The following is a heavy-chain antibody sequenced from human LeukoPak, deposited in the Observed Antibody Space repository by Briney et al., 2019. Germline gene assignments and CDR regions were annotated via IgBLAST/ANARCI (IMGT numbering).Heavy chain of an antibody. V-gene: IGHV1-2*02. CDR2: INPNSGGT. J-gene: IGHJ3*02. CDR1: GYTFTGYY. D-gene: IGHD2-2*01. CDR3: ARGVFVVVPADAFEI. Sequence: ASVKVSCKASGYTFTGYYMHWVRQAPGQGLEWRGWINPNSGGTNYAQKFQGRVTMTRDTSISTAYMELSRLRSDDTAVYYCARGVFVVVPADAFEIWGQGTMVTVSS.